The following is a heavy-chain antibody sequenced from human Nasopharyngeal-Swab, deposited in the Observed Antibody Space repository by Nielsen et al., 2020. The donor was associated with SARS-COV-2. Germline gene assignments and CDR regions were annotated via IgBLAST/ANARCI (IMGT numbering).Heavy chain of an antibody. CDR3: ARGYYDFWSGYAGFDP. Sequence: GESLKISCAASGFTFSSYWMHWVRQAPGKGLVWVSRINSDGSSTSYADSVKGRFTISRDNAKNTLYLQMNSLRAEDTAVYYRARGYYDFWSGYAGFDPWGQGTLVTVSS. V-gene: IGHV3-74*01. J-gene: IGHJ5*02. CDR2: INSDGSST. CDR1: GFTFSSYW. D-gene: IGHD3-3*01.